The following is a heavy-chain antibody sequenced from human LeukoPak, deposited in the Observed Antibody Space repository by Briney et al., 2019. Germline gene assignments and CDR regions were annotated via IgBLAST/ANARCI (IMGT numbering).Heavy chain of an antibody. Sequence: GGSLTLSCALSGLTFSTYWMHWVRQPPGKGLVWVPRIRPEGTTTAYADAVKGSFTISRDNAKNTLFLQMNSLSAEVTAVYYCARDLDWILFDYWGQGTLVTVSS. D-gene: IGHD3-9*01. V-gene: IGHV3-74*03. CDR3: ARDLDWILFDY. J-gene: IGHJ4*02. CDR2: IRPEGTTT. CDR1: GLTFSTYW.